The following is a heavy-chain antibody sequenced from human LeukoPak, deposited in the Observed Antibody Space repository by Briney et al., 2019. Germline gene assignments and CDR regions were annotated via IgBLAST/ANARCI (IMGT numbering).Heavy chain of an antibody. V-gene: IGHV1-8*03. CDR3: ARGPIAAADYYFDY. Sequence: ASVKAPCKASGYTFTSYDINWVRQATGQGLEWMGWMNPNSGNIGYAQNFQGRVTITRNTSISTAYMELSSLRSEDTAVYYCARGPIAAADYYFDYWGQGTLLTVSS. CDR2: MNPNSGNI. CDR1: GYTFTSYD. J-gene: IGHJ4*02. D-gene: IGHD6-13*01.